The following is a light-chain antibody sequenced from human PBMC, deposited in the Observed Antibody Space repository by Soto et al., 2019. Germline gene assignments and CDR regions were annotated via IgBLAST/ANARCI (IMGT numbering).Light chain of an antibody. CDR2: RNN. Sequence: QLVLTQPPSASGTPGQRVTISCSGSSSNIGSNYVYWYQQLPGTAPKLLIYRNNQRPSGVPDRFSGSKSGTSASLAISGLRSEDEADYYCAAWDDSLSGRVFGTGNKLTVL. CDR1: SSNIGSNY. CDR3: AAWDDSLSGRV. V-gene: IGLV1-47*01. J-gene: IGLJ1*01.